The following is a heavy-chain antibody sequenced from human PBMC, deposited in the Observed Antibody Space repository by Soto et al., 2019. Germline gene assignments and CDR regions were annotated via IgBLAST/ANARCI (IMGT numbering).Heavy chain of an antibody. Sequence: TSETLSLTCTVSGGSISSYYWSWIRQPPGKGLEWIGYIYYSGSTNYNPSLKSRVTISVDTSKNQFSLKLSSVTAADTAVYYCARDSPDDILTDGGWFDPWGQGTLVTVSS. J-gene: IGHJ5*02. V-gene: IGHV4-59*01. CDR2: IYYSGST. CDR1: GGSISSYY. CDR3: ARDSPDDILTDGGWFDP. D-gene: IGHD3-9*01.